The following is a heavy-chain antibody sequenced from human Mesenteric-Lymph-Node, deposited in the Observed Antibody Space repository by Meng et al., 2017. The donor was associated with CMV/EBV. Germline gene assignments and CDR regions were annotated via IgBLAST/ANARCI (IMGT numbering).Heavy chain of an antibody. CDR3: ARARAVAGRFDY. Sequence: SETLSLTCTVSGGSISSSSYYWGWIRQPPGKGLEWIGSIYYSGSTYYNPSLKSRLNMSIDTSKKQVSLKLSSVTAADTAVYYCARARAVAGRFDYWGQGTLVTVSS. CDR1: GGSISSSSYY. J-gene: IGHJ4*02. V-gene: IGHV4-39*07. D-gene: IGHD6-19*01. CDR2: IYYSGST.